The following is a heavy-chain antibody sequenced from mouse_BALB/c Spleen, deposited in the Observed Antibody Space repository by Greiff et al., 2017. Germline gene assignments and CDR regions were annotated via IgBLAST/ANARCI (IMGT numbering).Heavy chain of an antibody. CDR2: ISSGGSYT. CDR3: ARDLDGSSYVWYFDV. V-gene: IGHV5-9-4*01. Sequence: EVMLVESGGGLVKPGGSLKLSCAASGFTFSSYAMSWVRQSPEKRLEWVAEISSGGSYTYYPDTVTGRFTISRDNAKNTLYLEMSSLRSEDTAMYYCARDLDGSSYVWYFDVWGAGTTVTVSS. CDR1: GFTFSSYA. D-gene: IGHD1-1*01. J-gene: IGHJ1*01.